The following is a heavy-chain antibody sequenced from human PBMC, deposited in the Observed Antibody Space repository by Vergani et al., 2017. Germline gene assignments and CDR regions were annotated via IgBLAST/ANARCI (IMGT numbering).Heavy chain of an antibody. CDR1: GFTFSSYA. Sequence: EVQLLESGGGLVQPGGSLRLSCAASGFTFSSYAMSWVRQAPGKGLEWFSAISGSGGSTYYADSVKGRFTISRDNSKNTLYLQMNSLRAEDTAVYYCAKGPAVGYSQGWFDPWGQGTLVTVSS. V-gene: IGHV3-23*01. CDR2: ISGSGGST. CDR3: AKGPAVGYSQGWFDP. D-gene: IGHD1-26*01. J-gene: IGHJ5*02.